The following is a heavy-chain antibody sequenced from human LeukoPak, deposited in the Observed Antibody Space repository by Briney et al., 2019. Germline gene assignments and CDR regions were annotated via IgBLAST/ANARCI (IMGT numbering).Heavy chain of an antibody. CDR3: AKSISRPYYMDV. D-gene: IGHD3-3*02. Sequence: PGGSLRLSCAASGFTSSSYAMSWVRQAPGKGLEWVSAISGSGGSTYYADSVKGRFTISRDNSKNTLYLQMNSLRAEDTAVYCCAKSISRPYYMDVWGKGTTVTVSS. CDR2: ISGSGGST. V-gene: IGHV3-23*01. J-gene: IGHJ6*03. CDR1: GFTSSSYA.